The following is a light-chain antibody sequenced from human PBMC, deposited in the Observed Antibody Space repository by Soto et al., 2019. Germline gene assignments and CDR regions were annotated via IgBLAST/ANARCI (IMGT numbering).Light chain of an antibody. CDR3: QQYGTSIT. V-gene: IGKV3-20*01. Sequence: EIVLTQSPGTLSLSPGERATLSCRASQSFSRSYLAWYQQKPGQAPRLLIYGASSRATGIPDRFSGSGSGTAFTLIISRVEREDVAVYYCQQYGTSITFGQVTRLEI. CDR2: GAS. CDR1: QSFSRSY. J-gene: IGKJ5*01.